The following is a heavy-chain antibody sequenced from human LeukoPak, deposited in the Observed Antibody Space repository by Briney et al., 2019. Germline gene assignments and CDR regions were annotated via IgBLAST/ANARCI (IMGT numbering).Heavy chain of an antibody. CDR1: GFTFSSYA. J-gene: IGHJ4*02. CDR2: ISGSGGST. D-gene: IGHD3-16*02. CDR3: AKDQDYIWGGYRLTV. Sequence: GGSLRLSCAVSGFTFSSYAMSWVRQAPGKGLEWVSVISGSGGSTYYADTVKGRFTISRDNSKNTLYLQMNSLRAEDTAVYYCAKDQDYIWGGYRLTVWGQGTLVTVSS. V-gene: IGHV3-23*01.